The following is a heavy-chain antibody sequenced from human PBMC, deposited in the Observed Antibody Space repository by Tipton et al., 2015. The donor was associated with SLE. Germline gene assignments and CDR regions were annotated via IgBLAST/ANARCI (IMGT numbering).Heavy chain of an antibody. CDR2: NTYNGNT. CDR3: ARVSYDFWSGLNY. D-gene: IGHD3-3*01. J-gene: IGHJ4*02. V-gene: IGHV1-18*01. Sequence: NTYNGNTKYSQKVQGRVTMTTDTSTSTGYMEVRSLRSDDTAVYYCARVSYDFWSGLNYWGQGTLVTVSS.